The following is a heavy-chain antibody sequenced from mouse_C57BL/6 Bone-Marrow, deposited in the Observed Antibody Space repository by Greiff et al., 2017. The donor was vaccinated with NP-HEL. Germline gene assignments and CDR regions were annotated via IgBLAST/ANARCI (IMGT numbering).Heavy chain of an antibody. CDR3: ARDYYGSSWYLDV. CDR2: INPNNGGS. CDR1: GYTFTDYY. V-gene: IGHV1-26*01. Sequence: EVKLQQSGPELVKPGASVKISCKASGYTFTDYYMNWVRQSHGKSLEWIGDINPNNGGSSYNQRFKGKATLTVDKSSSTAYMELRSLTSEDSAVYNCARDYYGSSWYLDVWGTGTRVTVSS. J-gene: IGHJ1*03. D-gene: IGHD1-1*01.